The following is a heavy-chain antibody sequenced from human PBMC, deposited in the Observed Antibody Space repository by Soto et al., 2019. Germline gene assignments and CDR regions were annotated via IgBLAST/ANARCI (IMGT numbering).Heavy chain of an antibody. D-gene: IGHD5-12*01. CDR2: ISYDGSNK. Sequence: GGSLRLSCAASGFTFSSYAMHWVRQAPGKGLEWVAVISYDGSNKYYADSVKGRFTISRDNSKNTLYLQMNSLRAEDTAVYYCARDGEMATITYYFDYWGQGTLVTVSS. V-gene: IGHV3-30-3*01. CDR3: ARDGEMATITYYFDY. J-gene: IGHJ4*02. CDR1: GFTFSSYA.